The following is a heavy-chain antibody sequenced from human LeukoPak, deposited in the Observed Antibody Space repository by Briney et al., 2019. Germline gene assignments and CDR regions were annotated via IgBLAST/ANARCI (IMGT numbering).Heavy chain of an antibody. Sequence: QAGGSLRLSCEASGFTFSNNVMTWVRQVPGKGLEWVSYISANGDVTYYPDSVKGRFTISRDNSNNTLYLQMNSLRAEDAAVYFCAKPPGLVGVGDYWGQGTLVTVSS. V-gene: IGHV3-23*01. CDR2: ISANGDVT. D-gene: IGHD1-26*01. J-gene: IGHJ4*02. CDR1: GFTFSNNV. CDR3: AKPPGLVGVGDY.